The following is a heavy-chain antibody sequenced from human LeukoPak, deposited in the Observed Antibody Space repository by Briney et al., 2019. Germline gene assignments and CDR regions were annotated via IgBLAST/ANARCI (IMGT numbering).Heavy chain of an antibody. Sequence: SETLSLTCTVSGGSISSYYWSWIRQPPGKGLEWIGYISYSGSTNYNPSLKSRVTIPLDTSKNQFSLKLSSVTAADTAVYYCARQVQLWPTGWFDPWGQGTLVTVSS. D-gene: IGHD1-1*01. J-gene: IGHJ5*02. CDR2: ISYSGST. CDR3: ARQVQLWPTGWFDP. CDR1: GGSISSYY. V-gene: IGHV4-59*01.